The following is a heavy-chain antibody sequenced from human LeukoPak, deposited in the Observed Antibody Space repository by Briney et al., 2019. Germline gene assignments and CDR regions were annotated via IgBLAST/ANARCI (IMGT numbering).Heavy chain of an antibody. CDR3: AKDWKFYYVSGSFFPDN. D-gene: IGHD3-10*01. CDR1: GFAFSSYA. V-gene: IGHV3-30-3*01. CDR2: ISHDGSKK. Sequence: GRSLRLSCAASGFAFSSYAVHWVRQAPGKGLECVAVISHDGSKKYYADFVKGRFTISRDNSKNTLYLHMNSLIPGDTAVYFCAKDWKFYYVSGSFFPDNWGQGTLVTVSS. J-gene: IGHJ4*02.